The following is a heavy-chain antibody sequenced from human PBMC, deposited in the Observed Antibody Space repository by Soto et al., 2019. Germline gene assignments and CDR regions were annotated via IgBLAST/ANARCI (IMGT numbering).Heavy chain of an antibody. CDR1: GGSISSYY. D-gene: IGHD1-1*01. J-gene: IGHJ3*02. CDR3: ARQWGTDAFDI. Sequence: SETLFLTCTVSGGSISSYYWSWIRQPPGKGLEWIGYIYYSGSTNYNPSLKSRVTISVDTSKNQFSLKLSSVTAADTAVYYCARQWGTDAFDIWRQGTMVTVSS. CDR2: IYYSGST. V-gene: IGHV4-59*08.